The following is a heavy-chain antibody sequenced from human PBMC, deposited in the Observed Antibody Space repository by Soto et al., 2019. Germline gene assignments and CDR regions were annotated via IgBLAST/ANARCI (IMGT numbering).Heavy chain of an antibody. CDR3: ARDRGGYGLFDS. CDR1: GGSISNAAYS. Sequence: SETLSLTCTVSGGSISNAAYSWSWIRQPPGKGLEWIGYIYPSGMPFYNPSLRSRVTISIDRSNDQFSLNLKPVTAADTAVYYCARDRGGYGLFDSWGQGTLVTVSS. J-gene: IGHJ4*02. D-gene: IGHD5-18*01. CDR2: IYPSGMP. V-gene: IGHV4-30-2*01.